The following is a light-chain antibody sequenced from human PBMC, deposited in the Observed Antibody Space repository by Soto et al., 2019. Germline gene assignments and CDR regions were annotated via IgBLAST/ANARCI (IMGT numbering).Light chain of an antibody. CDR1: QDIAIY. V-gene: IGKV1-39*01. CDR2: AAS. CDR3: QQGYSIHALT. Sequence: IQLTQSPSSLSASVGDRVTITCRASQDIAIYLAWYQQKPGEAPKLLIYAASTLYGGVPSRFRGSGSETEFTLTITYLQPEDFATYYCQQGYSIHALTFGGGTKVDIK. J-gene: IGKJ4*01.